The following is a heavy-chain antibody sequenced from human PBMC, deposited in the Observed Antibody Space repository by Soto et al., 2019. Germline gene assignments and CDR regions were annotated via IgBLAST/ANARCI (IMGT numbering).Heavy chain of an antibody. V-gene: IGHV4-34*01. CDR2: INHSGST. CDR1: GGSFSGYY. Sequence: PSETLSLTCAVYGGSFSGYYWSWIRQPPGKGLEWIGEINHSGSTNYNPSLKSRVTISVDTSKNQFSLKLSSVTAADTAVYYCARKYSSSPYYYYYMDVWGKGTTVT. J-gene: IGHJ6*03. CDR3: ARKYSSSPYYYYYMDV. D-gene: IGHD6-6*01.